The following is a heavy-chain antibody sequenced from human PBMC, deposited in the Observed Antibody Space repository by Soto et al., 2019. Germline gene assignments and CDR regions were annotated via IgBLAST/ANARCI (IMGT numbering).Heavy chain of an antibody. CDR1: GGSFSGYY. V-gene: IGHV4-34*01. CDR2: INHSGST. CDR3: ARVVDHYDSSGSFFDY. Sequence: SETLSLTCAVYGGSFSGYYWSWIRQPPGKGLEWIGEINHSGSTNYNPSLKSRVTISVDTSKNQFSLKLSSVTAADTAVYYCARVVDHYDSSGSFFDYWGQGTLVTVLL. D-gene: IGHD3-22*01. J-gene: IGHJ4*02.